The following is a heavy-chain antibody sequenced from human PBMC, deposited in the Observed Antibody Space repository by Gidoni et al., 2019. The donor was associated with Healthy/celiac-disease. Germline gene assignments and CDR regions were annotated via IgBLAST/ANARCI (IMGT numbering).Heavy chain of an antibody. CDR3: ARDFYGDYVEDYYYYGMDV. V-gene: IGHV3-21*01. CDR1: GCTVSSES. J-gene: IGHJ6*02. D-gene: IGHD4-17*01. CDR2: ISSSSRYI. Sequence: EVQLVESGGGLVKPGGSLRLSWAASGCTVSSESRTWVRQAPGKGLEWVSSISSSSRYIYYADSVTGRFTISRDNAKNSLYLQMNSLRAEDTAVYYCARDFYGDYVEDYYYYGMDVWGQGTTVTVSS.